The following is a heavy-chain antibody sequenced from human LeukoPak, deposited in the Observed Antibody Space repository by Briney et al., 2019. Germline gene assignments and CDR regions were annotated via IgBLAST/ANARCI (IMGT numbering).Heavy chain of an antibody. V-gene: IGHV1-18*01. CDR2: ISAYNGNT. CDR1: GCTFTSYG. D-gene: IGHD3-3*01. CDR3: ARDYDFWSGYYIHAFDI. Sequence: ASVKVSCKASGCTFTSYGISWVRQAPGQGLEWMGWISAYNGNTNYAQKLQGRVTMTTDTSTSTAYMELRSLRSDDTAVYYCARDYDFWSGYYIHAFDIWGQGTMVTVSS. J-gene: IGHJ3*02.